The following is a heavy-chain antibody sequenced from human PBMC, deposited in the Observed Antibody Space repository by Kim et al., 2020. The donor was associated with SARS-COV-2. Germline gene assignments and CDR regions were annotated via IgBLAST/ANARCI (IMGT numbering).Heavy chain of an antibody. Sequence: TSRVTISVDTSKNGFALKLSSVTAADTAVYYCARLPYDYVWGSYLYYFDYWGQGTLVTVSS. V-gene: IGHV4-39*01. J-gene: IGHJ4*02. CDR3: ARLPYDYVWGSYLYYFDY. D-gene: IGHD3-16*02.